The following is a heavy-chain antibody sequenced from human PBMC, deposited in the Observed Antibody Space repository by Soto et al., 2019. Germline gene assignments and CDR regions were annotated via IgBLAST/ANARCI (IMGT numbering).Heavy chain of an antibody. CDR1: GFTLSSYG. CDR3: AKWFQDFWSWDYYVMDV. J-gene: IGHJ6*02. V-gene: IGHV3-30*18. CDR2: ISYDGSNK. D-gene: IGHD3-3*01. Sequence: SMKLSCAASGFTLSSYGMHWVRQAPGKGLEWVAVISYDGSNKYYADSVKGRFTISRDNSKNTLYLQMNSLRAEDTAVYYCAKWFQDFWSWDYYVMDVWGQGTTVTVS.